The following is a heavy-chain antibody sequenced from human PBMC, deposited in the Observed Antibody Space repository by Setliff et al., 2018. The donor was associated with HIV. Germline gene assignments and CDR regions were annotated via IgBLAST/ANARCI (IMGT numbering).Heavy chain of an antibody. Sequence: SETLSLTCAVFGGSFSDFYWSWIRQPPGKGLEWIGEISYSGSTVYNPSLKSRVTMSVDASKNLVSLNLNSVTAADTAVYYCARAEMATIVAFDICGQGTMVTVSS. V-gene: IGHV4-34*01. CDR3: ARAEMATIVAFDI. CDR1: GGSFSDFY. J-gene: IGHJ3*02. D-gene: IGHD5-12*01. CDR2: ISYSGST.